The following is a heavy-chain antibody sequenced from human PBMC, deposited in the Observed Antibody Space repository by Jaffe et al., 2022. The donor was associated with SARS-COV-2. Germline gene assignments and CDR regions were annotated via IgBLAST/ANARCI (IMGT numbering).Heavy chain of an antibody. D-gene: IGHD4-17*01. V-gene: IGHV5-51*01. Sequence: EVQLVQSGAEVKKPGESLKISCKGSGYSFTSYWIGWVRQMPGKGLEWMGIIYPGDSDTRYSPSFQGQVTISADKSISTAYLQWSSLKASDTAMYYCARLDTTVRAGESDYYYGMDVWGQGTTVTVSS. CDR3: ARLDTTVRAGESDYYYGMDV. CDR1: GYSFTSYW. J-gene: IGHJ6*02. CDR2: IYPGDSDT.